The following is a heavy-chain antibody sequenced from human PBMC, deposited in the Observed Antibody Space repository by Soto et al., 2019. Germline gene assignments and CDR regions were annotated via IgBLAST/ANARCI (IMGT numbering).Heavy chain of an antibody. J-gene: IGHJ4*02. Sequence: GVSLRLSCAASGFTFSGSAMHWVRQASGKGLEWVGRIRSKANSYATAYAASVKGRFTISRDDSKNTAYLQMNSLKTEDTAVYYCTSPKPPSITNFYWGQGTLVTVSS. CDR2: IRSKANSYAT. D-gene: IGHD3-10*01. CDR1: GFTFSGSA. V-gene: IGHV3-73*01. CDR3: TSPKPPSITNFY.